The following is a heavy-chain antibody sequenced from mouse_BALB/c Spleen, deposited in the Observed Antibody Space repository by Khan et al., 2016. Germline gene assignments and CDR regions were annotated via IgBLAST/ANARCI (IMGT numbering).Heavy chain of an antibody. Sequence: EVELVESGGGLVKPGGSLKLSCAASGFTFSDYYMYWVRQTPEKRLEWVATIIDGGNYTYYPDSVKGRFPIPSDNAKKNLYLQMSSLKSEDTAMDYCARGLDWCFDVWGAGTTVTVSS. J-gene: IGHJ1*01. CDR3: ARGLDWCFDV. CDR1: GFTFSDYY. CDR2: IIDGGNYT. V-gene: IGHV5-4*02.